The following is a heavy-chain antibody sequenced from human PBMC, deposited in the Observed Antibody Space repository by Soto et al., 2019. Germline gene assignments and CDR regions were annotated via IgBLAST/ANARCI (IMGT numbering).Heavy chain of an antibody. Sequence: QVQLVQSGDEVKKPGASVKVSCKASGYTFTSYDINWVRQATGQGLEWMGWMNPNSGNTGYAQKFQGRVTMTRNTSISTAYMELSSLRSEDTAVYYCARMYYYDSSGYYHDDAFDIWGQGTMVTVSS. CDR1: GYTFTSYD. D-gene: IGHD3-22*01. V-gene: IGHV1-8*01. J-gene: IGHJ3*02. CDR2: MNPNSGNT. CDR3: ARMYYYDSSGYYHDDAFDI.